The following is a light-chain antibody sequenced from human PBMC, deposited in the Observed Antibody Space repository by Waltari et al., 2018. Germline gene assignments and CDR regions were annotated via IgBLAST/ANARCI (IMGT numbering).Light chain of an antibody. CDR2: DVN. J-gene: IGLJ2*01. CDR3: SSYSTSSSLIL. CDR1: SSDVGGHDY. V-gene: IGLV2-14*03. Sequence: QSALSQPASVSGSPGQSITISCTGASSDVGGHDYVSWYQQHPGKAPKLIIRDVNNRPSGVSNRFSVSKSGNTASLTISWLHAEDEADYYCSSYSTSSSLILFGEGTKVTVL.